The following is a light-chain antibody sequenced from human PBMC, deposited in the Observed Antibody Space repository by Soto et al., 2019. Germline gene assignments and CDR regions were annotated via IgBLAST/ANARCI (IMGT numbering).Light chain of an antibody. CDR1: SSDVGGYNY. Sequence: QSALTQPASVSGSPGQSITISCTGTSSDVGGYNYVSWYQQHPGKAPKLMIYDVSNRPSGVSNRFSGSKSGNTASLTISGLQAEDEADYYCSSYAGSNNVIFGGGTQLTVL. J-gene: IGLJ2*01. CDR3: SSYAGSNNVI. CDR2: DVS. V-gene: IGLV2-14*01.